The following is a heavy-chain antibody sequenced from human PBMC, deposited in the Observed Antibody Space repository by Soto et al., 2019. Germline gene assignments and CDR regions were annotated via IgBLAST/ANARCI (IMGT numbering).Heavy chain of an antibody. D-gene: IGHD2-15*01. J-gene: IGHJ4*02. V-gene: IGHV1-8*01. CDR2: MNPDSGHA. Sequence: ASVKVSCKASGYTFTNSDINRVRQAPGQGLEWMEWMNPDSGHAAYAQKFQGRVTLTTSTSTSTVYMEMRGLGSEDTAVYYCARRPHCSGGICYYGLDNWGQGTLVTSPQ. CDR1: GYTFTNSD. CDR3: ARRPHCSGGICYYGLDN.